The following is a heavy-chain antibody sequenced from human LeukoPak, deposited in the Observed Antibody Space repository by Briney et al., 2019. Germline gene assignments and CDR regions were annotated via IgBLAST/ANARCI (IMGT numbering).Heavy chain of an antibody. V-gene: IGHV4-39*07. D-gene: IGHD4-17*01. Sequence: SETLSFTCTVSGGSISSSSYYWGWIRQPPGKGLEWIGSIYYSGSTYYNPSLKSRVTISVDTSKNQFSLKLSSVTAADTAVYYCARGARGGVTTVDYWGQGTLVTVSS. CDR3: ARGARGGVTTVDY. CDR2: IYYSGST. J-gene: IGHJ4*02. CDR1: GGSISSSSYY.